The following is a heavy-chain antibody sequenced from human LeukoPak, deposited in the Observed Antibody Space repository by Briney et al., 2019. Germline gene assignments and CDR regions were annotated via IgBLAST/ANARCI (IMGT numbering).Heavy chain of an antibody. V-gene: IGHV4-38-2*01. CDR3: ARRATTGYYFDN. CDR2: IFHSGST. J-gene: IGHJ4*02. CDR1: GYSISSGYY. Sequence: PSETLSLTCAVSGYSISSGYYWGWIRQPPGKGLEWIGSIFHSGSTYYNPSLKSRVTISVDTSKNQFSLRLRSVTAADTAAYYCARRATTGYYFDNWGQGTLVTVSS. D-gene: IGHD5-12*01.